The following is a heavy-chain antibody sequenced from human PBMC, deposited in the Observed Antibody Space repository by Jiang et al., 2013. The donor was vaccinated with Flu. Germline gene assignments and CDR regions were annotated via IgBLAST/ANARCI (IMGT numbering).Heavy chain of an antibody. Sequence: EVKKPGESLKISCEGSGNSFMNYWIGWVRQTPGEGLEWMGIMHVGYSDTRYSPSFQGQVTLSADKSINTAYLQWSRLQASDTAIYYCALAIDGNFFFDYWGQGTLVTVSS. CDR3: ALAIDGNFFFDY. CDR2: MHVGYSDT. D-gene: IGHD5-24*01. CDR1: GNSFMNYW. J-gene: IGHJ4*02. V-gene: IGHV5-51*01.